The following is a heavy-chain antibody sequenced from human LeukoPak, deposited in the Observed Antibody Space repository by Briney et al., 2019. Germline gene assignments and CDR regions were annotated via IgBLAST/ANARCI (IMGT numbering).Heavy chain of an antibody. J-gene: IGHJ4*02. Sequence: SETLSLTCTVSGGSMSSGDYYWSWIRQPPGKGLEWIGYIYYSGSTYYNPSLKSRVTISVDTSKNQFSLKLSSVTAADTAVYYCARNSIEQQLAFDYWGQGTLVTVSS. CDR2: IYYSGST. V-gene: IGHV4-30-4*01. D-gene: IGHD6-13*01. CDR3: ARNSIEQQLAFDY. CDR1: GGSMSSGDYY.